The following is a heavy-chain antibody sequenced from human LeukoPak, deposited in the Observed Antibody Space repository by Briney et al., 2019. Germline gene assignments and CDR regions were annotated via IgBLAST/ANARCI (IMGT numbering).Heavy chain of an antibody. CDR2: INHSGST. D-gene: IGHD3-22*01. V-gene: IGHV4-34*01. CDR3: AGLYYYDSSGQPDY. CDR1: GGSFSGYY. Sequence: PSETLSLTCAVYGGSFSGYYWSWIRQPPGKGLEWIGEINHSGSTNYNPSLKSRVTISVDTSKNQFSLKLSSVTAADTAVYYCAGLYYYDSSGQPDYWGQGTLVTVSS. J-gene: IGHJ4*02.